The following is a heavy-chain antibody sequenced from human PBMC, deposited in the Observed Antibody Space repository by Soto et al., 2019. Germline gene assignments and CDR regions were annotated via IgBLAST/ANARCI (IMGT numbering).Heavy chain of an antibody. CDR3: ARSDSVMVRGVIYYYYMDV. CDR1: GGTFSSYT. Sequence: SVKVSCKASGGTFSSYTISWVRQAPGQGLEWMGRIIPILGIANYAQKFQGRVTITADKSTSTAYMELSSLRSEDTAVYYCARSDSVMVRGVIYYYYMDVWGKGTTVTVSS. V-gene: IGHV1-69*02. CDR2: IIPILGIA. D-gene: IGHD3-10*01. J-gene: IGHJ6*03.